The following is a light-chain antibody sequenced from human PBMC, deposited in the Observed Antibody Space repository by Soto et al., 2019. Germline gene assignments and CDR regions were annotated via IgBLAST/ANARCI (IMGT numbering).Light chain of an antibody. Sequence: QSALTQPASVSGSPGQSITLSCTGTSSDVGGYNYVSWYQQHPGKAPKLMIYDVSNRPSGVSNRFSGSKSVNTASLTISGLQAEDEADYYFSSYTSSSTVVFGGGTKLTVL. CDR1: SSDVGGYNY. CDR3: SSYTSSSTVV. CDR2: DVS. V-gene: IGLV2-14*01. J-gene: IGLJ2*01.